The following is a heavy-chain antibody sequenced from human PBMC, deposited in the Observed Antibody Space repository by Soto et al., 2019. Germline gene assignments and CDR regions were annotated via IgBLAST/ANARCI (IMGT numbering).Heavy chain of an antibody. D-gene: IGHD3-22*01. Sequence: WETLSLTCRVSDGSMNSDSSYWGWIRQPPGKGLEWIGVINHSGSTYHNLSLKGRVTMSVDASRNQLSLKLTSMTAADTAVYYCARLGGYVSVGYYYLWDSWGQGTLVTVSS. J-gene: IGHJ4*02. CDR3: ARLGGYVSVGYYYLWDS. V-gene: IGHV4-39*01. CDR2: INHSGST. CDR1: DGSMNSDSSY.